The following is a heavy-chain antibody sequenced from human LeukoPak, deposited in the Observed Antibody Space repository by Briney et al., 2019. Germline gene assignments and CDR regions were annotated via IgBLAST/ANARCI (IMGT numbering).Heavy chain of an antibody. Sequence: ASVKVSCKASGYTFSNYGISWVRQAPGQGLEWMGWISSYNDNTNYAQKLQGRVTMTTDTSTSTAYMELSSLRSEDTAVYYCARARPPLDCTNGVCLLSYYYYMDVWGKGTTVTVSS. D-gene: IGHD2-8*01. J-gene: IGHJ6*03. CDR2: ISSYNDNT. V-gene: IGHV1-18*01. CDR3: ARARPPLDCTNGVCLLSYYYYMDV. CDR1: GYTFSNYG.